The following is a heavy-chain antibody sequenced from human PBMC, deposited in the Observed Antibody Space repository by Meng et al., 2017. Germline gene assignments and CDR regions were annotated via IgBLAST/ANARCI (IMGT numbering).Heavy chain of an antibody. D-gene: IGHD3-10*01. V-gene: IGHV4-39*07. CDR3: ARVGWFGELLRDHDAFDI. CDR1: GGSISSSSYY. J-gene: IGHJ3*02. Sequence: ESLKISCTVSGGSISSSSYYWGWIRQPPGKGLEWIGSIYYSGSTYYNPSLKSRVAISVDTSKNQFSLKLSSVTAADTAVYYCARVGWFGELLRDHDAFDIWGQGTMVTVSS. CDR2: IYYSGST.